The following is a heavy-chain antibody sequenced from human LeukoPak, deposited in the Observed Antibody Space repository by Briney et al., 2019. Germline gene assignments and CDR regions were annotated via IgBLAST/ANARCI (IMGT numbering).Heavy chain of an antibody. V-gene: IGHV3-48*02. CDR2: IRTTAEGAKYA. CDR1: GFSFTDYP. J-gene: IGHJ4*02. D-gene: IGHD3-9*01. Sequence: PGGSLRLSCATSGFSFTDYPMNWVRQAPGKGLEWISSIRTTAEGAKYAYYADSVKGRVTISRDDGKNTLYLHMNSLRDDDTAVYYCATDQRYAFDYWGQGILVTVSS. CDR3: ATDQRYAFDY.